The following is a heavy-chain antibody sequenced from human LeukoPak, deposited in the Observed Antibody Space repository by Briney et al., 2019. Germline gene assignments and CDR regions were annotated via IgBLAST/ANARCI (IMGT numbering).Heavy chain of an antibody. Sequence: ASVKVSCKASGYTFTGYYMHWVRQAPGQGLEWMGRINPNSGGTNYAQKFQGRVTMTRDTSISTAYMELSRLRPDDTAVYYCARGSGDPDAYYYYYYMGVWGKGTTVTVSS. D-gene: IGHD7-27*01. CDR3: ARGSGDPDAYYYYYYMGV. J-gene: IGHJ6*03. V-gene: IGHV1-2*06. CDR2: INPNSGGT. CDR1: GYTFTGYY.